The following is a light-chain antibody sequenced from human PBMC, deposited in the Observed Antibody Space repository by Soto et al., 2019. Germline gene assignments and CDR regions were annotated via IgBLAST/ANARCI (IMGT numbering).Light chain of an antibody. J-gene: IGLJ2*01. V-gene: IGLV2-14*01. CDR2: DGS. Sequence: QSALTQPASVSGSPGQSITISCTGTSSDVGGYNYVSWYQQHPGKAPKLMIYDGSNRPSGVSNRFSGSKSGNTASLTISGLKDEDEADYYYSSYTSSSTLVVGGGTKLTVL. CDR3: SSYTSSSTLV. CDR1: SSDVGGYNY.